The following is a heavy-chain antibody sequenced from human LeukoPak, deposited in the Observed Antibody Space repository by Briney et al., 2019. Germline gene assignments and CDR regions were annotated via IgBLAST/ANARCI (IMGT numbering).Heavy chain of an antibody. J-gene: IGHJ6*02. D-gene: IGHD2-15*01. CDR1: GFTFSSYA. CDR3: ARGSKIVVVVAATGYYYGMDV. V-gene: IGHV3-30-3*01. CDR2: ISYDGSNK. Sequence: GGSLRLSCAASGFTFSSYAMHWVRQAPGKGLEWVAVISYDGSNKYYADSVKGRFTISRDNSKSTLYLQMNSLRAEDTAVYYCARGSKIVVVVAATGYYYGMDVWGQGTTVTVSS.